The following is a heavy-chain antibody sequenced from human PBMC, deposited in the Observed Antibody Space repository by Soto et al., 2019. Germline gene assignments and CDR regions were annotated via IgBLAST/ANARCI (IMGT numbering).Heavy chain of an antibody. CDR3: AKDIGDTVTSVDY. V-gene: IGHV3-9*01. CDR2: ISWNSSSI. Sequence: EVQLVESGGGLVQPGRSLRLSCAASGFTFDDYAMHWVRQAPGKGLEWVSGISWNSSSIGYADSVKGRFTISRDNAKNSLYLQMNSLRAEDTALYYCAKDIGDTVTSVDYWGQGTLVTVSS. J-gene: IGHJ4*02. D-gene: IGHD4-17*01. CDR1: GFTFDDYA.